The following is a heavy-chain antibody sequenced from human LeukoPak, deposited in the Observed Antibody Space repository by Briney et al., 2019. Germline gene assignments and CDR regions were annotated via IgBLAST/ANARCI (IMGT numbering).Heavy chain of an antibody. CDR2: ITGDGSDI. J-gene: IGHJ5*02. Sequence: GGSLRLSCEASGFTLNKYWMHWVRQAQGKGLVWVSRITGDGSDIAYADSVKGRSTVSRDDAKNTLFLQMTSLRVEDTAIYYCARDAYTTTSNWLDPWGQGTLVTVSS. CDR3: ARDAYTTTSNWLDP. CDR1: GFTLNKYW. D-gene: IGHD4-17*01. V-gene: IGHV3-74*01.